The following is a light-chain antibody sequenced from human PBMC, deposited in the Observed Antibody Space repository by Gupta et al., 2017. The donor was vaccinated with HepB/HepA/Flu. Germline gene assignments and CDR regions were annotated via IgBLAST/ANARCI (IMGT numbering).Light chain of an antibody. CDR3: QQYYSTPRS. CDR1: QSVLYSSNNKNY. Sequence: DIVMTQSPDSLAVSLGERAPTNCKSSQSVLYSSNNKNYLAWYQQKPGQPPKVLIYWASTRESGVPDRFSGGGSGTDFTLTISSLQAEDVAVYYCQQYYSTPRSFGQGTKLEIK. V-gene: IGKV4-1*01. CDR2: WAS. J-gene: IGKJ2*04.